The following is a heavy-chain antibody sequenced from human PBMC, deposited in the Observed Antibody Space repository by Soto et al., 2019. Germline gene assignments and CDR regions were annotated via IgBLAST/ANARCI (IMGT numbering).Heavy chain of an antibody. D-gene: IGHD2-8*02. J-gene: IGHJ5*02. CDR3: AKDSPYGGDYWAWLDP. CDR1: GGTFGSYG. CDR2: IIPIFGKT. Sequence: QVQLVQSGTEVKKPGSSVKVSCKASGGTFGSYGFSWVRQAPGQGLEWLGGIIPIFGKTNYAQQLQGRVTVTADESTTPVYMELNSLTSEATAVYYCAKDSPYGGDYWAWLDPWGEGTLVTVSS. V-gene: IGHV1-69*01.